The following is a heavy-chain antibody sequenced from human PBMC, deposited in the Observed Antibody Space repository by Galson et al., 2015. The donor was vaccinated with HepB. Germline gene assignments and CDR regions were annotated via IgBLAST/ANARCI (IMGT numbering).Heavy chain of an antibody. CDR3: AREGGPRGVIYHFDY. J-gene: IGHJ4*02. Sequence: SLRLSCAASGFTFSDYYMSWIRQAPGKGLEWVSYISSSSSYTNYADSVKGRFTISRDNAKNSLYLQMNSLRAEDTAAYYCAREGGPRGVIYHFDYWGQGTLVTVSS. CDR1: GFTFSDYY. D-gene: IGHD3-10*01. CDR2: ISSSSSYT. V-gene: IGHV3-11*05.